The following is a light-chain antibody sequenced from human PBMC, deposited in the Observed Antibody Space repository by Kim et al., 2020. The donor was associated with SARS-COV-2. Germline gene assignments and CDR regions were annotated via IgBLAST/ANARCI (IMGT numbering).Light chain of an antibody. CDR3: QQYSNSPVT. CDR2: GTS. V-gene: IGKV3-20*01. Sequence: AAGGEGTPPCSGGRSGGGSYVAWYQQRPGQAPRLLMYGTSKRATGIADRFSGSGSGTEFTLRISRLEPEDFAVYYCQQYSNSPVTFGGGTKVDIK. J-gene: IGKJ4*01. CDR1: RSGGGSY.